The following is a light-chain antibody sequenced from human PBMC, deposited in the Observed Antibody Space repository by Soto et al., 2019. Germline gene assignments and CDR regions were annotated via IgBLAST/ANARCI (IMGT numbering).Light chain of an antibody. Sequence: EIVLTQSPATLSLSPGERATLSCRASQSVSRYLAWYQQKPGQAPRLLIYDASNRATGIPARFSGSGSGTDFTLTISSLEPEDSAVYYCQQRSNWPLTFGGGTKVDIK. CDR2: DAS. J-gene: IGKJ4*01. CDR3: QQRSNWPLT. CDR1: QSVSRY. V-gene: IGKV3-11*01.